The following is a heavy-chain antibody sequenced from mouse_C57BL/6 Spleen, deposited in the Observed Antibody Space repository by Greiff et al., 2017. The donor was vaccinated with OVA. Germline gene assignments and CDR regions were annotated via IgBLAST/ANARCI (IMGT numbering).Heavy chain of an antibody. CDR1: GYTFTSYW. J-gene: IGHJ4*01. Sequence: QVQLQQPGAELVRPGSSVKLSCKASGYTFTSYWMHWVKQRPIQGLEWIGNIDPSDSETHYNQKFKDKATLTVAKSSSTAYMQLSSLTSEDSAVYYCARNYGSSVYYAMDYWGKGTSVTVSS. D-gene: IGHD1-1*01. V-gene: IGHV1-52*01. CDR2: IDPSDSET. CDR3: ARNYGSSVYYAMDY.